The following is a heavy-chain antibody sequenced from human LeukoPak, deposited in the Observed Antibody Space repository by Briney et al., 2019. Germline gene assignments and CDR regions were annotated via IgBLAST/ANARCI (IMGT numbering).Heavy chain of an antibody. D-gene: IGHD6-19*01. CDR1: GFTFDDYA. CDR2: ISWDGGST. CDR3: AKASIAVAGVLDY. Sequence: PGGSLSLSCAASGFTFDDYAMHWVRQAPGRGLEWVSLISWDGGSTYYADSVKGRFTISRDNSKTSLYLQMNSLRAEDTALYYCAKASIAVAGVLDYWGQGTLVTVSS. V-gene: IGHV3-43D*04. J-gene: IGHJ4*02.